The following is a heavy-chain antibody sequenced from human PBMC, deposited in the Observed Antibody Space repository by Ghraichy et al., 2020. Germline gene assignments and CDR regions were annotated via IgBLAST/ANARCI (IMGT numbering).Heavy chain of an antibody. D-gene: IGHD3-10*01. J-gene: IGHJ4*02. CDR3: AYESISLVQGVIIAVSFDY. Sequence: QPPAYTLEWLALIYWDDDRRYSPSLKSRLTITKDTSKNQVVLTMTNMDPMESATYYWAYESISLVQGVIIAVSFDYWGQGTLVTVSS. V-gene: IGHV2-5*02. CDR2: IYWDDDR.